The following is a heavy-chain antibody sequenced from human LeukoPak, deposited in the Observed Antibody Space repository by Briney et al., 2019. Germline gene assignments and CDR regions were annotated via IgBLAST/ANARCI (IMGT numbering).Heavy chain of an antibody. J-gene: IGHJ5*02. CDR1: GASVTSCGFY. Sequence: SETLSLTCSVSGASVTSCGFYWGWLRQSPGKGLKWIATIYYTGSTYYDPSLKSRVTISIDTSKNQFSLNVRSVSAADTAVYYCARHSGSGSLSRPFDPWGQGTLVTVTS. CDR3: ARHSGSGSLSRPFDP. CDR2: IYYTGST. V-gene: IGHV4-39*01. D-gene: IGHD3-10*01.